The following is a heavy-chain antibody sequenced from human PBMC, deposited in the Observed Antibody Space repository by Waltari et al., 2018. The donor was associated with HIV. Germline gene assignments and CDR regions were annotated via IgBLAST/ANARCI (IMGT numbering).Heavy chain of an antibody. J-gene: IGHJ5*02. Sequence: QAQLQQSGAEVKKPGPSVKVSCQASGYTFTSYGTSWVRQAPGQGLEWLGWISAYNGNTNYAQKLQGRVTMTTDTSTSTAYMELRSLRSDDTAVYYCARVGCSSASCYSGWFDPWGQGTLVTVSS. V-gene: IGHV1-18*01. CDR3: ARVGCSSASCYSGWFDP. CDR1: GYTFTSYG. D-gene: IGHD2-2*01. CDR2: ISAYNGNT.